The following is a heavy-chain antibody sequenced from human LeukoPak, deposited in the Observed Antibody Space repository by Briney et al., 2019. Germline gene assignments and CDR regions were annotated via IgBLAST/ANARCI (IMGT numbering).Heavy chain of an antibody. D-gene: IGHD6-13*01. Sequence: PSETLSLTCTVSGGSISSYYWSWIRQPPGKGLEWIGYIYYSGSTNYNPSLKSRVTISVDTSKNQFPLKLSSVTAADTAVYYCARLSAAAVDYWGQGTLVTVSS. V-gene: IGHV4-59*01. CDR1: GGSISSYY. J-gene: IGHJ4*02. CDR2: IYYSGST. CDR3: ARLSAAAVDY.